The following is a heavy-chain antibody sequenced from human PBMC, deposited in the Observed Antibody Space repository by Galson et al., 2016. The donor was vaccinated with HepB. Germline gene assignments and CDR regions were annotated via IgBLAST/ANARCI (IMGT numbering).Heavy chain of an antibody. CDR1: GGSFSNYY. CDR2: INHRGST. CDR3: ARGTRYNWNYGSFYYGMDV. D-gene: IGHD1-7*01. J-gene: IGHJ6*02. Sequence: ETLSLTCAVYGGSFSNYYWSWIRQPPGKGLEWIGEINHRGSTNYNPSLESRVTISVDTSKNQFSLRLSSVTAADTAVYYCARGTRYNWNYGSFYYGMDVWGQGTTVTVSS. V-gene: IGHV4-34*01.